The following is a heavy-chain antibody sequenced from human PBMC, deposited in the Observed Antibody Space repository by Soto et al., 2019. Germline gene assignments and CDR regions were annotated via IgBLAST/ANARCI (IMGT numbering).Heavy chain of an antibody. D-gene: IGHD5-12*01. Sequence: QVQLQESGPGLVKPSQTLSLTCTVSGGSISSGGYYWSWIRQHPGKGLEWIGYIYYSGSTYYNPSLNSRVTRSVDTSKNQFSRKLRSVTAADTAVYYCARGRGIVATINRSLLFDYWGQGTLVSVSS. CDR2: IYYSGST. CDR1: GGSISSGGYY. V-gene: IGHV4-31*03. CDR3: ARGRGIVATINRSLLFDY. J-gene: IGHJ4*02.